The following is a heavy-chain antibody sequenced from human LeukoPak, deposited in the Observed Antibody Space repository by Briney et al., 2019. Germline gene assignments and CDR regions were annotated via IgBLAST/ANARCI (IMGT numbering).Heavy chain of an antibody. CDR3: AKDLEPDSGSYYFDY. Sequence: TGGSLRLSCAASGFPFSSYAMSWVRQPPGKGLEWVSAISVSGGSTYYADSVKGRFTISRDNSKNTLYLQMNSLRAEDTAVYYCAKDLEPDSGSYYFDYWGQGTLVTVSS. CDR2: ISVSGGST. CDR1: GFPFSSYA. V-gene: IGHV3-23*01. D-gene: IGHD1-26*01. J-gene: IGHJ4*02.